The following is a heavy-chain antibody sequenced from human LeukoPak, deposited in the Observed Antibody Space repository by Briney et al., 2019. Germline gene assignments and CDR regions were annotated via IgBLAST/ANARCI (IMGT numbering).Heavy chain of an antibody. CDR2: INWNSGSI. CDR1: GFTFDDYA. V-gene: IGHV3-9*01. D-gene: IGHD5-12*01. CDR3: AKSSSYSGYKGDFDY. Sequence: GGSLRLSCAASGFTFDDYAMHWVRQAPGKGLEWVSSINWNSGSIGYADSVKGRFTISRDNAKNSLYLQMNSLRAEDTALYYCAKSSSYSGYKGDFDYWGQGTLVTVSS. J-gene: IGHJ4*02.